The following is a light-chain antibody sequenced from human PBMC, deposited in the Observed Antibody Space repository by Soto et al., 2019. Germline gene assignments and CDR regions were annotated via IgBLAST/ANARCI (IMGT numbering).Light chain of an antibody. CDR3: MQALQTPYT. J-gene: IGKJ2*01. V-gene: IGKV2-30*01. Sequence: DVVMTQSPLSLPVTLGQPASISCRSSESLVYSDGNTYLNWFQQRPGQSPRRLFYKVSNRDSGVPDRFSGSGSGTDFTLKISRVEAEDVGLYYCMQALQTPYTFGQGTKLEIK. CDR1: ESLVYSDGNTY. CDR2: KVS.